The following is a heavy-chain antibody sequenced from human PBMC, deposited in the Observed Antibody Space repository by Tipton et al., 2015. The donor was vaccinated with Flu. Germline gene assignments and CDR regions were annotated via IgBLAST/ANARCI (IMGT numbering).Heavy chain of an antibody. CDR2: VSRPGNT. CDR3: ARRDYSNYVSDPKSWFDP. D-gene: IGHD4-11*01. CDR1: GDSVRSSNYY. V-gene: IGHV4-39*07. Sequence: GLVKPSETLSLTCGVSGDSVRSSNYYWGWIRQPPGKGLEWIGTVSRPGNTVYNPSLKSRVTISIDTSKNQFSLNMRSVTAADMAVYYCARRDYSNYVSDPKSWFDPWGQGTLVAVSS. J-gene: IGHJ5*02.